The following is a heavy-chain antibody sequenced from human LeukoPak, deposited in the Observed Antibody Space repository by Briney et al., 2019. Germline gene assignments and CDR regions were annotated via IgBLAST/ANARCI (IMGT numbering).Heavy chain of an antibody. CDR1: GFTFSSYA. CDR3: AKDGPSYSSSWIAPDFDY. Sequence: PGRSLRLSCAASGFTFSSYAMHWVRQAPGKGLEWVAVISYDGSNKYYADSVKGRFTISRDNSKNTLYLQMNSLRAEDTAVYYCAKDGPSYSSSWIAPDFDYWGQGTLVTVSS. J-gene: IGHJ4*02. V-gene: IGHV3-30-3*01. CDR2: ISYDGSNK. D-gene: IGHD6-6*01.